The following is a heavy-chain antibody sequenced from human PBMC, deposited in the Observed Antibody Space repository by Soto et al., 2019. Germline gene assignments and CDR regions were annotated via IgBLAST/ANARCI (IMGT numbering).Heavy chain of an antibody. V-gene: IGHV1-3*01. CDR2: INAGNGNT. J-gene: IGHJ6*02. D-gene: IGHD3-3*01. CDR1: GYTFTSYA. Sequence: EASVKVSCKASGYTFTSYAMNWVRQAPGQRLEWMGWINAGNGNTNYAQKLQGRVTITADESTSTAYMELSSLRSEDTAGYYCAIGRVPYGMDVWGQGTTVTVSS. CDR3: AIGRVPYGMDV.